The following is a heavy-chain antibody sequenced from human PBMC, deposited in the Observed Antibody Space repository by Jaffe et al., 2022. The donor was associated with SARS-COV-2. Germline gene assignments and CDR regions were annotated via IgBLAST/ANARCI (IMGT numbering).Heavy chain of an antibody. CDR2: IYYDGSNK. CDR1: GFAFSSNG. D-gene: IGHD6-19*01. J-gene: IGHJ6*02. Sequence: QVQLVESGGGVVQPGTSLRLSCAASGFAFSSNGMHWVRQAPGEGLEWVAVIYYDGSNKYYADSVKGRFTISRDNPKNRLYLQMNSLRAEDTAVYYCAMLEVAGTRDVWGQGTTVTVS. CDR3: AMLEVAGTRDV. V-gene: IGHV3-33*01.